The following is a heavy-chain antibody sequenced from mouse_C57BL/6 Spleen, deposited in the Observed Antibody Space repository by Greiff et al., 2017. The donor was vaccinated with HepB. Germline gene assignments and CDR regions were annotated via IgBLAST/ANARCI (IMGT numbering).Heavy chain of an antibody. J-gene: IGHJ4*01. CDR1: GYAFTNYL. D-gene: IGHD2-1*01. Sequence: QVQLQQSGAELVRPGTSVKVSCKASGYAFTNYLIEWVKQRPGQGLEWIGVINPGSGGTNYNEKFKGKATLTADKSSSTAYMQLSSLTSEDSAVYFCARDGNYVGYYAMDYWGQGTSVTVSS. CDR3: ARDGNYVGYYAMDY. V-gene: IGHV1-54*01. CDR2: INPGSGGT.